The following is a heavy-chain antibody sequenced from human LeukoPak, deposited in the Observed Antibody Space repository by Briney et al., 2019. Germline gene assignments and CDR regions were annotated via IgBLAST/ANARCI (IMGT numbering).Heavy chain of an antibody. Sequence: SETLSLTCAVSGGSISSGGYSWSWIRQPPGKGLEWNGYIYHSGSTYYNPSLKSRVTISVDRSKTQFSLKLSSVTAADTAVYYCARVVVVGGGDGAKYNWFDPWGQGTLVTVSS. CDR2: IYHSGST. CDR3: ARVVVVGGGDGAKYNWFDP. CDR1: GGSISSGGYS. V-gene: IGHV4-30-2*01. J-gene: IGHJ5*02. D-gene: IGHD3-22*01.